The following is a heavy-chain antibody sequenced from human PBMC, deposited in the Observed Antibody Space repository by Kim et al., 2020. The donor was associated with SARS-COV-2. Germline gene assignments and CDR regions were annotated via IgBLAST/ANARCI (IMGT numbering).Heavy chain of an antibody. CDR1: GYTFTSNH. CDR3: ARDREGDWTFDY. Sequence: ASVKVSCKASGYTFTSNHMHCVRQAPGQGLEWMGMITPSGGSTNYAQKFQGSVTMTRDTSTSTVYMELSSLRSEDTAVYYCARDREGDWTFDYWGQGTLVTVSP. V-gene: IGHV1-46*01. J-gene: IGHJ4*02. D-gene: IGHD2-21*02. CDR2: ITPSGGST.